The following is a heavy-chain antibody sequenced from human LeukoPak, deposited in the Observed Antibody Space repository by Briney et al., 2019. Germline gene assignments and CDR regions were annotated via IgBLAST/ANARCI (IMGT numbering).Heavy chain of an antibody. D-gene: IGHD3-3*01. V-gene: IGHV3-48*01. CDR3: ARDDYDFWSGYYYYYYYMDV. Sequence: PGGSLRLSCAASGFTFTNAWMSWVRQAPGKGLEWVSYISSSSSTIYYADSVKGRFTISRDNAKNSLYLQMNSLRAEDTAVYYCARDDYDFWSGYYYYYYYMDVWGKGTTVTVSS. J-gene: IGHJ6*03. CDR2: ISSSSSTI. CDR1: GFTFTNAW.